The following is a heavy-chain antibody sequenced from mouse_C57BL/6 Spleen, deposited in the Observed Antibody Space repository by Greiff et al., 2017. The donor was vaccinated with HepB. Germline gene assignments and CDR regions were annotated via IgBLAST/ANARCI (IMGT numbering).Heavy chain of an antibody. CDR1: GYTFTDYE. V-gene: IGHV1-15*01. Sequence: QVHVKQSGAELVRPGASVTLSCKASGYTFTDYEMHWVKQTPVHGLEWIGAIDPETGGTAYNQKFKGKAILTADKSSSTAYMALRSLTSEDSAVYYCTRGLGYWGQGTSVTVSS. J-gene: IGHJ4*01. CDR2: IDPETGGT. CDR3: TRGLGY.